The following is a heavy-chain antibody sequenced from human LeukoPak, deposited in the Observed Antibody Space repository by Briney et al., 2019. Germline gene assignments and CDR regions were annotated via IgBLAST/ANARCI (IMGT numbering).Heavy chain of an antibody. V-gene: IGHV1-2*02. J-gene: IGHJ4*02. D-gene: IGHD5-12*01. CDR3: ARVDGGYGDFDY. CDR1: GYTFTGYY. CDR2: INPNSGGA. Sequence: GASVKVSCKASGYTFTGYYMHWVRQAPGQGLEWMGWINPNSGGANYAQKFQGRITMTRDTSISTAYMELSRLRSDDTAVYYCARVDGGYGDFDYWGQGTLVTVSS.